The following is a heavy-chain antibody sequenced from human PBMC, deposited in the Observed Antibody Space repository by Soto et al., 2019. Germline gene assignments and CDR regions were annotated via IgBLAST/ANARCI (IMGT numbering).Heavy chain of an antibody. J-gene: IGHJ6*03. V-gene: IGHV3-23*01. CDR3: TKTPRSYYYYMDV. CDR1: GFTFSTYA. Sequence: EVQVLESGGGLVQPGGSLRLSCVASGFTFSTYAMNWVRQAPGKGLEWVSGISGSGSDRYYADSVRGRFTISRDNSNHTLNLQMDSLRAKDTAIYYCTKTPRSYYYYMDVWGKGTTVTVSS. D-gene: IGHD3-10*01. CDR2: ISGSGSDR.